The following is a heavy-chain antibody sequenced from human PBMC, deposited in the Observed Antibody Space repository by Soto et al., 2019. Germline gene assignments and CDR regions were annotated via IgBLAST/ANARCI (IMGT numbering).Heavy chain of an antibody. Sequence: QVXLVQSXAEVKKPGSSVKVSCKASGGTFSTYTITWVRQAPGQGLEWMGRIIPIIGIINYAQKFQGRVTISADKFTGTAYMELTGLRSDDTAVYYCAGDPDSHYNDSHASSYPWGQGTLVTVSS. J-gene: IGHJ5*02. D-gene: IGHD4-4*01. CDR1: GGTFSTYT. V-gene: IGHV1-69*08. CDR2: IIPIIGII. CDR3: AGDPDSHYNDSHASSYP.